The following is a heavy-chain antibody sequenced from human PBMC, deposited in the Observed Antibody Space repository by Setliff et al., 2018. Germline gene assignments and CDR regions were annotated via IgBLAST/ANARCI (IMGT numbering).Heavy chain of an antibody. CDR1: GFTFSSYS. D-gene: IGHD6-19*01. Sequence: LRLSCAASGFTFSSYSMNWVRQAPGKGLEWVSSISTSGSYIYYVDSVKGRFTISRDNAKNSLYLQMNSLRAEDTAVYYCVCEYTSGWYVFDRWGQGTLVTVSS. CDR2: ISTSGSYI. V-gene: IGHV3-21*01. J-gene: IGHJ4*02. CDR3: VCEYTSGWYVFDR.